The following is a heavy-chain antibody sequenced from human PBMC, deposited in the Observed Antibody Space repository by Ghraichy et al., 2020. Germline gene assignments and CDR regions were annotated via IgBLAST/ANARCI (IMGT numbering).Heavy chain of an antibody. CDR3: ARYSYGFDY. V-gene: IGHV3-48*02. CDR1: GFTFSSYS. Sequence: GESLRLSCAASGFTFSSYSLNWVRQAPGKGLEWVSYISSGSSTIYYADSVKGRFTISRDNARNSLYLQMNSLTDEDTAVYYCARYSYGFDYWGRGTLVTVSS. J-gene: IGHJ4*02. D-gene: IGHD5-18*01. CDR2: ISSGSSTI.